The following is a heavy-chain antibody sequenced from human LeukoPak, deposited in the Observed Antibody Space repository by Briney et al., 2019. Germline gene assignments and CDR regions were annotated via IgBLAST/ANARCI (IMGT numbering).Heavy chain of an antibody. V-gene: IGHV3-74*01. J-gene: IGHJ4*02. D-gene: IGHD3-3*01. CDR1: GFTFSSYW. CDR3: VSDFWSGYYTPMGVNY. Sequence: GGSLRLSCAASGFTFSSYWMHWVRQAPGKGLVWVSRINSDGNSTSYADSVKGRFTISRDNAKNTLYLQMNSLRAEDTAVYYCVSDFWSGYYTPMGVNYWGRGTLVTVSS. CDR2: INSDGNST.